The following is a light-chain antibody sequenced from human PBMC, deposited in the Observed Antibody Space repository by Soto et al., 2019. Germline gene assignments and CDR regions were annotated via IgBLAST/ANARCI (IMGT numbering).Light chain of an antibody. CDR2: TTN. J-gene: IGLJ1*01. CDR1: SSNIGTSF. CDR3: AAWDDSLNGHV. V-gene: IGLV1-44*01. Sequence: QSVLTQPHSASGTPGQRVTISCSGSSSNIGTSFVHWFQQLPGTAPKLLISTTNQRPSGVPERFSGSKSGTSASLAISGLQSEDEADYYCAAWDDSLNGHVFGTGTKV.